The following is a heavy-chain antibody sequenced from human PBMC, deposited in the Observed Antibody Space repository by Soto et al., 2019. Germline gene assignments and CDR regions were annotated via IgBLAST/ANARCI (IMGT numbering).Heavy chain of an antibody. CDR3: ERDKGYSTPRGWFDP. D-gene: IGHD4-4*01. CDR2: INAGNGNT. CDR1: GYTFTSYA. Sequence: ASVKVSCKASGYTFTSYAMHWVRQAPGQRLEWMGWINAGNGNTKYSQKFQGRVTITRDTSASTAYMELSSLRSEDTAVYYCERDKGYSTPRGWFDPWGQGTLVTVSS. J-gene: IGHJ5*02. V-gene: IGHV1-3*01.